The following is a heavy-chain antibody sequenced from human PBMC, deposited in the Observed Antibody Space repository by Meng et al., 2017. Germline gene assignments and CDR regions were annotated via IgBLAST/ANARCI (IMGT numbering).Heavy chain of an antibody. CDR3: ARGLSTTYWYFDL. V-gene: IGHV3-33*01. CDR1: GLNFSSDG. CDR2: IWYDGSNK. J-gene: IGHJ2*01. Sequence: QMVDAGGGVVELGTFLLFSSAASGLNFSSDGMHWVSQAPGKGLEWVAVIWYDGSNKYYADSVKGRFTISRDNSKNKLYLQMNSLRGEDTAVYYCARGLSTTYWYFDLWGRGTLVTVSS. D-gene: IGHD2/OR15-2a*01.